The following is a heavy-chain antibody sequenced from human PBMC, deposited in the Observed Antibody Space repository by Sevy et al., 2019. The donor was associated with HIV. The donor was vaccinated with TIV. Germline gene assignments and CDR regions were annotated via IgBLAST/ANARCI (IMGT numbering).Heavy chain of an antibody. CDR2: IYSGGST. Sequence: GGSLRLSCAASGFTVSSNYMSWVRQAPGKGLEWVSVIYSGGSTYYADSVKGRFTISRDNSKNTLYLQMNSLRAEDTAVYYCARSYYGSYGWLDPWGQGTLVTVSS. CDR1: GFTVSSNY. D-gene: IGHD3-10*01. J-gene: IGHJ5*02. V-gene: IGHV3-66*02. CDR3: ARSYYGSYGWLDP.